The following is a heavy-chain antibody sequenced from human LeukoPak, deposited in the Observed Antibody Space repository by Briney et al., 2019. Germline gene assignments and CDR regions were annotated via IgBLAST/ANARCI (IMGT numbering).Heavy chain of an antibody. CDR3: ARDAGYRSGSYYFAY. D-gene: IGHD3-10*01. CDR1: GGSISSYY. V-gene: IGHV4-59*12. CDR2: IYYSGST. J-gene: IGHJ4*02. Sequence: PSETLSLTCTVSGGSISSYYWSWVRQPPGKGLEWIGYIYYSGSTNYNPFLKSRVTISVDTSKNQFSLKLSSVTAADTAVYYCARDAGYRSGSYYFAYWGQGTLVTVSS.